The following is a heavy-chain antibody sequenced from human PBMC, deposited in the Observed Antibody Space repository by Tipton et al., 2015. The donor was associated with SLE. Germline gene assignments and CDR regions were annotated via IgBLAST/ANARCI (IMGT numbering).Heavy chain of an antibody. Sequence: TLSLTCTVSGGSISSSSYYLGWIRQPPGKGLEWIGRSYYSGSTYYNPSLKSRVTISVATSKNQFSLKLSSVTAADTAVYYCARAGVTIFRVSEAASYFLDVWAKATTVTVSS. V-gene: IGHV4-39*07. D-gene: IGHD3-3*01. CDR1: GGSISSSSYY. J-gene: IGHJ6*04. CDR3: ARAGVTIFRVSEAASYFLDV. CDR2: SYYSGST.